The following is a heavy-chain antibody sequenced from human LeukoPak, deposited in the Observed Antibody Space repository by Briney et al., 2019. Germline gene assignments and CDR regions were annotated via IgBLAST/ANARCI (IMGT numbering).Heavy chain of an antibody. CDR1: GDSVSSNSAA. V-gene: IGHV6-1*01. J-gene: IGHJ4*02. D-gene: IGHD1-26*01. CDR2: TYYRSKWSN. Sequence: SQTLSLTCAISGDSVSSNSAAWNWIRQSPSRGLEWLGRTYYRSKWSNDFAPSVKGRITINPDTSKNQLSLQLNSVTPEDTAVYYCGRSYPFDYWGQGTLVTVSS. CDR3: GRSYPFDY.